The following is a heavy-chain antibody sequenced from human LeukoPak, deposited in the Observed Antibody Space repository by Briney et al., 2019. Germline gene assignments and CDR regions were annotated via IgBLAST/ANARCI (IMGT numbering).Heavy chain of an antibody. D-gene: IGHD2-2*01. Sequence: GGSLRLSCAASGFTFSSYGVSWVRQAAGRGLEWVSIIRGSGGATYYADSVKGRFTISRDNSKNTLYLQMSSLRAEDTAIYYCAKFPSTVPTNYFDYWGQGTLVTVSS. CDR3: AKFPSTVPTNYFDY. CDR2: IRGSGGAT. CDR1: GFTFSSYG. J-gene: IGHJ4*02. V-gene: IGHV3-23*01.